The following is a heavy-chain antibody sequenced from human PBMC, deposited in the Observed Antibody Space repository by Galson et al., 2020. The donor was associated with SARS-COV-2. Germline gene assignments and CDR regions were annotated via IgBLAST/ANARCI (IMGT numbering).Heavy chain of an antibody. V-gene: IGHV5-51*01. J-gene: IGHJ4*02. CDR1: GYSFTNYW. CDR3: AKWGAYYDILTGYPYFDY. CDR2: IYPRDSET. D-gene: IGHD3-9*01. Sequence: GESLKISCKGSGYSFTNYWIGWVRQKPGKGLEWMGIIYPRDSETRYSPSFQGRVTISVDKTISTAFLQWSSLKASDTATYYCAKWGAYYDILTGYPYFDYWGQGTLVTVSS.